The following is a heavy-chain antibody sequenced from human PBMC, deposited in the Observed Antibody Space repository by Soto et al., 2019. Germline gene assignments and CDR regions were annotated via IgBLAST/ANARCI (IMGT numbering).Heavy chain of an antibody. CDR3: ARDRDRTYAMDV. CDR2: INPIGGIT. Sequence: ASVKVSFKTSGYTFTTYYIQWVRQAPGQGLEWMGRINPIGGITIYAQKFQDRVTMTRDTSTSTVYMEVSSLTFEDTAIYYCARDRDRTYAMDVWGQGTTVTVSS. V-gene: IGHV1-46*01. D-gene: IGHD3-10*01. J-gene: IGHJ6*02. CDR1: GYTFTTYY.